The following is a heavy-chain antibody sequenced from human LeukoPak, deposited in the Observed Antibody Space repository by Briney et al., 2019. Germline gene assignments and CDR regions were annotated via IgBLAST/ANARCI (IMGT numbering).Heavy chain of an antibody. CDR1: GYTFIGYG. J-gene: IGHJ4*02. Sequence: ASVQGSSYASGYTFIGYGVTWVRPARGQGREWMVWITAYNGHTNYAQKLQGRVTMTTDTSTRTAHIELRSLRSDASAVYYCARAGSSEWPPVSFDYWGQGSLVTVSS. CDR2: ITAYNGHT. CDR3: ARAGSSEWPPVSFDY. D-gene: IGHD3-10*01. V-gene: IGHV1-18*01.